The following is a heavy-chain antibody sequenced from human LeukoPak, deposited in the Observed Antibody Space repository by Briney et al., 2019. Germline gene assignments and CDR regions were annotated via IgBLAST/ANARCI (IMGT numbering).Heavy chain of an antibody. CDR1: GGSISSYY. J-gene: IGHJ4*02. V-gene: IGHV4-59*12. Sequence: PSETLSLTCTVSGGSISSYYWSWIRQPPGKGLEWIGYIYYSGSTNYNPSLKSRVTISVDTSKNQFSLKLSSVTAADTAVYYCARSGWFRRIDYWGQGTLVTVSS. CDR2: IYYSGST. CDR3: ARSGWFRRIDY. D-gene: IGHD3-10*01.